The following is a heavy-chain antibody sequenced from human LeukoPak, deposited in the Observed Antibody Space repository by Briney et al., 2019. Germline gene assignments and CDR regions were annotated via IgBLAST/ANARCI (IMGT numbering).Heavy chain of an antibody. V-gene: IGHV3-30*07. Sequence: SVKGRFTISRGNSKNTMYLQMSGLRAEDTAVYYCARLSGSHFDYWGEGTLVTVSS. J-gene: IGHJ4*02. CDR3: ARLSGSHFDY. D-gene: IGHD1-26*01.